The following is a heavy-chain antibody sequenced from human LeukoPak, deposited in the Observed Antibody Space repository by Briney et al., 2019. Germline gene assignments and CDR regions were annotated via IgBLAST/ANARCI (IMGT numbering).Heavy chain of an antibody. CDR2: ISGSGGST. CDR1: GFTFSSYA. Sequence: PGGSLRLSCAASGFTFSSYAMSWVRQAPGKGLEWVSAISGSGGSTYYADSVKGRFTISRDNSKNTLYLQMNSLRAEDTAVYHCAKGAMIQLWLEYYFDYWGQGTLVTVSS. V-gene: IGHV3-23*01. CDR3: AKGAMIQLWLEYYFDY. J-gene: IGHJ4*02. D-gene: IGHD5-18*01.